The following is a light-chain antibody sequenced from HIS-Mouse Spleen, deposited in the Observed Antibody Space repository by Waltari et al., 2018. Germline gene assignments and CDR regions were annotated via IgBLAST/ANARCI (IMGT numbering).Light chain of an antibody. CDR3: QSADSSGTYEV. CDR2: KDS. CDR1: ALPKKY. V-gene: IGLV3-25*03. J-gene: IGLJ3*02. Sequence: SYELTQPPSVSVSPGQTARITCSGDALPKKYAYWYQHKPGQAPVLVIYKDSERPSGIPERFSGSSSGTTVTLTIGGVQAEDEADYYCQSADSSGTYEVFGGGTKLTVL.